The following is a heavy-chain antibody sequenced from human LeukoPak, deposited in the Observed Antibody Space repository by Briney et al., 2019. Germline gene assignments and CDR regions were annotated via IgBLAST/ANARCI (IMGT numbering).Heavy chain of an antibody. CDR1: GYTFTSYD. J-gene: IGHJ6*02. Sequence: ASVKVSCKASGYTFTSYDINWVRQATGQGLEWMGWMNPNSGNTGYAQKFQGRVTMTRNTSISTAYMELSSLRSEDTAVYYCARGRVAVAGWWDYGMDVWGQGTTVTVSS. D-gene: IGHD6-19*01. V-gene: IGHV1-8*01. CDR2: MNPNSGNT. CDR3: ARGRVAVAGWWDYGMDV.